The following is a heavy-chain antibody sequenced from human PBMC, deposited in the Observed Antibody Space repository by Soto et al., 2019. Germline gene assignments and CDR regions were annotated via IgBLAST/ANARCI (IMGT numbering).Heavy chain of an antibody. D-gene: IGHD6-13*01. V-gene: IGHV1-3*01. CDR3: ARGSGSSSIVYYMDV. J-gene: IGHJ6*03. CDR2: INAGNGNT. Sequence: ASVKVSCKASGYTFTSYAMHWVRQAPGQRLEWMGWINAGNGNTKYSQKFQGRVTITRDTSASTAYMELSSLRSEDTAVYYCARGSGSSSIVYYMDVWGKGTTVTVSS. CDR1: GYTFTSYA.